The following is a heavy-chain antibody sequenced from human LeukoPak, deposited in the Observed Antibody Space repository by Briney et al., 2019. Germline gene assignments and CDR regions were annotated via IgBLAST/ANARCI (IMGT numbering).Heavy chain of an antibody. CDR2: ISESGDKT. CDR3: AKQWVDC. CDR1: GFPFSNYA. D-gene: IGHD1-26*01. Sequence: GGSLKPSFATSGFPFSNYAMNWVRQAPRKGLEWVSSISESGDKTDYADSVRGRFTISRDNSQNTLYLQMNSLRVEDTALYYCAKQWVDCWGQGTLVTVSS. J-gene: IGHJ4*02. V-gene: IGHV3-23*01.